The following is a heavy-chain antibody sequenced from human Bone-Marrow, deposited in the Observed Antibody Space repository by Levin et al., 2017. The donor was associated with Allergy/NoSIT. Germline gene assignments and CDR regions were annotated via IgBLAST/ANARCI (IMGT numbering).Heavy chain of an antibody. J-gene: IGHJ4*02. CDR3: AKAYSVGMVLFDY. Sequence: GGSLRLSCAASGFTFDDYAMHWVRQAPGKGLEWVSGISWNSGSIGYADSVKGRFTISRDNAKNSLYLQMNSLRAEDTALYYCAKAYSVGMVLFDYWGQGTLVTVSS. D-gene: IGHD1-26*01. CDR1: GFTFDDYA. V-gene: IGHV3-9*01. CDR2: ISWNSGSI.